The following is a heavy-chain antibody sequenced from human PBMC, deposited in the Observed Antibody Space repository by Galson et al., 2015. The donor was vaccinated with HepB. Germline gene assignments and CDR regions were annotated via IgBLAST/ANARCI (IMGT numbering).Heavy chain of an antibody. V-gene: IGHV3-30*18. J-gene: IGHJ6*03. CDR3: AKCGDDYYYYYMDV. D-gene: IGHD2-21*01. CDR1: GFTFSSYG. Sequence: SLRLSCAASGFTFSSYGMHWVRQAPGKGLEWVAVISYDGSNKYYADSVKGRFTISRDNSKNTLYLQMNSLRAEDTAVYYCAKCGDDYYYYYMDVWGKGTTVTVSS. CDR2: ISYDGSNK.